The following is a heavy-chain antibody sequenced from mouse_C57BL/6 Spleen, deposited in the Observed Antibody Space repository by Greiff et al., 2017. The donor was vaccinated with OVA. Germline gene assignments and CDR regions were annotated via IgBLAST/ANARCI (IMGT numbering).Heavy chain of an antibody. D-gene: IGHD2-5*01. CDR2: INPNNGGT. CDR1: GYTFTDYN. V-gene: IGHV1-18*01. J-gene: IGHJ3*01. CDR3: SRSPSPYYSNGAWFAY. Sequence: EVQLQQSGPELVKPGASVKIPCKASGYTFTDYNMDWVKQSHGKSLEWIGDINPNNGGTIYNQKFKGKATLTVDKSSSTAYMELRSLTSEDTAVYYCSRSPSPYYSNGAWFAYWGQGTLVTVSA.